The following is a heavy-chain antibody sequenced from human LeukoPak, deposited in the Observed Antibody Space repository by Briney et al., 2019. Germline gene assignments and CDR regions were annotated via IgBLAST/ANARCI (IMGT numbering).Heavy chain of an antibody. Sequence: GGSLRLSCATSGFTFTNYGMNWIRQAPGKGLEWVSYISDSGILYANSVKGRFTISRDNARKSLYLQMSSLRAEDTAVYYCAIIGCYRGVCHFDVWGQGTMVAISS. CDR1: GFTFTNYG. D-gene: IGHD3-3*01. J-gene: IGHJ3*01. V-gene: IGHV3-48*01. CDR3: AIIGCYRGVCHFDV. CDR2: ISDSGI.